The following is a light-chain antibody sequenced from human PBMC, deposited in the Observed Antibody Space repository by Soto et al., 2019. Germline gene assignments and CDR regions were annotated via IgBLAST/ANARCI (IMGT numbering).Light chain of an antibody. CDR1: SSDVGGYHY. V-gene: IGLV2-14*01. CDR3: CSYSSISTLV. J-gene: IGLJ2*01. CDR2: DVT. Sequence: QSALTQPASVSGSPGQSITISCTGTSSDVGGYHYVSWYQQHPGKAPKVMIYDVTDRPSGVSNRFSGSKSGDTASLTISGLQAEDEADYYFCSYSSISTLVFGGGTKLTVL.